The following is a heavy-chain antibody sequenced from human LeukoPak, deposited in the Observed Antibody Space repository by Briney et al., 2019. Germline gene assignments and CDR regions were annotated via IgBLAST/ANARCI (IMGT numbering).Heavy chain of an antibody. CDR1: GYTFTGYY. D-gene: IGHD6-19*01. Sequence: GASVKVSCKASGYTFTGYYMHCVRQAPGQALDSLAYINPNSCGTNYAQKFQGRVTMTRDTSISTAYMELSRLRSDDTAVYYCARDSEQWLVNWFDPWGQGTLVTVSS. CDR2: INPNSCGT. CDR3: ARDSEQWLVNWFDP. J-gene: IGHJ5*02. V-gene: IGHV1-2*02.